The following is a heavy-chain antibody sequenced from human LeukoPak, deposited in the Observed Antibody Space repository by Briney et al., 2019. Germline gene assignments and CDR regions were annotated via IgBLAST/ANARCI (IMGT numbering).Heavy chain of an antibody. J-gene: IGHJ4*02. D-gene: IGHD3-10*01. CDR2: ISSSSSYI. Sequence: GGSLRLSYAASGFTFSSYSMNWVRQAPGKGLEWVSSISSSSSYIYYADSVKGRFTISRDNAKNSLYLQMNSLRAEDTAVYYCARVGTYGSGSYYNYWGQGTLVTVSS. CDR3: ARVGTYGSGSYYNY. V-gene: IGHV3-21*01. CDR1: GFTFSSYS.